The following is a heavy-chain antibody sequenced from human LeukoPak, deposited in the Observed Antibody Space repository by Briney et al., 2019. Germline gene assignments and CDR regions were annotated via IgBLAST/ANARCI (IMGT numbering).Heavy chain of an antibody. D-gene: IGHD2-8*02. J-gene: IGHJ4*02. CDR3: VREESGGYFDY. CDR1: GFTFTNYL. CDR2: IAPSVDTT. Sequence: PSVKVSSKSSGFTFTNYLLHWVRQAPGQGLEWVGRIAPSVDTTNYAQKFRDRVTMTRDTSTSTVYMELRSLRSEDTAVYSCVREESGGYFDYWGQGTLVSVSS. V-gene: IGHV1-46*01.